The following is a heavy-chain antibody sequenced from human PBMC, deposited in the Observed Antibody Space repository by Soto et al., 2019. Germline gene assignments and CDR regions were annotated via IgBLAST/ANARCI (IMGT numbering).Heavy chain of an antibody. CDR3: ARVVMRAAAGSWFDP. D-gene: IGHD6-13*01. J-gene: IGHJ5*02. CDR2: ISSSSSYI. Sequence: GGSLRLSCAASGFTFSSYSMNWVRQAPGKGLEWVSSISSSSSYIYYADSVKGRFTISRDNAKNSLYLQMNSLRAEDTAVYYCARVVMRAAAGSWFDPWGQGTLVTV. CDR1: GFTFSSYS. V-gene: IGHV3-21*01.